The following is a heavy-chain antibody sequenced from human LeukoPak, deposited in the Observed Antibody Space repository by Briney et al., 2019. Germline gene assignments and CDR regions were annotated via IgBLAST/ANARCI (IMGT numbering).Heavy chain of an antibody. V-gene: IGHV4-4*07. CDR2: IYTSGST. Sequence: SETLSLTCTVSGGSISSYYWSWIRQPAGKGLEWIGRIYTSGSTNYNPSLKSRVTMSVDTSKNQFSLKLSSVTAADTAVYYCARREDPCSSGWYIKDWFDPWGQGTLVTVSS. CDR3: ARREDPCSSGWYIKDWFDP. J-gene: IGHJ5*02. D-gene: IGHD6-19*01. CDR1: GGSISSYY.